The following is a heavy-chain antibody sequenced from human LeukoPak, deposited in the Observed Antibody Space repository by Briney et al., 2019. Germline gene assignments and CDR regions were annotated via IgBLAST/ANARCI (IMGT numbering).Heavy chain of an antibody. CDR1: GFIFRSHT. CDR3: ARDYYGMDV. CDR2: ISSTSRTI. J-gene: IGHJ6*02. Sequence: GGSLRLSCAASGFIFRSHTMNWVRQAPGKGLEWVSYISSTSRTIYYADSVKGRFTISRDNAKDSPYLQMNSLRDEDTAVYYCARDYYGMDVWGQGTTVTVSS. V-gene: IGHV3-48*02.